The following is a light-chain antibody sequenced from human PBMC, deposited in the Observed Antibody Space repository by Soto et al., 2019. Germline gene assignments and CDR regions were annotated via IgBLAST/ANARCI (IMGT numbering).Light chain of an antibody. J-gene: IGKJ4*01. V-gene: IGKV3-20*01. Sequence: EIVLTQSPGTLSLSPGERATLSCRASQSVSSSYLAWYQQKPGQPPRLLIYGASSRATGIPDRFSSSGSGTDFTLTITRLEPEDFAVYYCQHYRTSFGGGTKVEIK. CDR1: QSVSSSY. CDR3: QHYRTS. CDR2: GAS.